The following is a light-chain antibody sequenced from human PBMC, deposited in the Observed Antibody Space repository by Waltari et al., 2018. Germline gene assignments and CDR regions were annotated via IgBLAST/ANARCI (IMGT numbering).Light chain of an antibody. J-gene: IGLJ2*01. V-gene: IGLV2-14*01. CDR2: EVT. CDR1: SSDIGDFNH. CDR3: SSYTTTTNYVI. Sequence: QSALTQPASVSGSPGQSITISCTGTSSDIGDFNHVSWYQLHPGKAPRLVIAEVTVRPSGVSNRFSGSKSGNTASLTISGLQTEDEADYYCSSYTTTTNYVIFGGGTKLTVL.